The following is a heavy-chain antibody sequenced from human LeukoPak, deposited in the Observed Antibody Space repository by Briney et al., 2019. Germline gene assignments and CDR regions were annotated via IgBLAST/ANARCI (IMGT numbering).Heavy chain of an antibody. CDR3: ARYESGGTFDY. D-gene: IGHD1-7*01. CDR1: GYTFTSYY. Sequence: GASVKVSCKASGYTFTSYYMHWARQAPGQGLEWMGIINPSGGSTSYAQKLQGRVTMTTDTSTSTAYMELRSLRSDDTAVYYCARYESGGTFDYWGQGTLVTVSS. J-gene: IGHJ4*02. CDR2: INPSGGST. V-gene: IGHV1-46*01.